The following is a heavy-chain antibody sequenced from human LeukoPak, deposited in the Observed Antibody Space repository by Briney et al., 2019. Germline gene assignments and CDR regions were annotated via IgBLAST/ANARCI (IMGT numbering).Heavy chain of an antibody. J-gene: IGHJ4*01. D-gene: IGHD1/OR15-1a*01. CDR3: TKLNNYDDY. CDR1: GFTFGTFG. Sequence: GGSLRLSCTASGFTFGTFGMHWVRQAPGKGLEWVAAISDDGSHQYCIDSVRGRFSISRDNSKNTVYLQMTSLRADDTAVYYCTKLNNYDDYWGHGTQVTVSS. V-gene: IGHV3-30*18. CDR2: ISDDGSHQ.